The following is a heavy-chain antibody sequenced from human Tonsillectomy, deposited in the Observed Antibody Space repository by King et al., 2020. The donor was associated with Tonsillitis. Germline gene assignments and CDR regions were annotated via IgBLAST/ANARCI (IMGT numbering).Heavy chain of an antibody. CDR2: VSYDGNYK. Sequence: QLVQSGGGVVQPGRSLRLSCAAYGFTLSTYAIHWVRQAPGKGLEWVAVVSYDGNYKYYADSVKGRFTISRDNSKNTLYLQMNSLRAEDTAVYYCARYRGEQQLVYSFDYWGQGTLVTVSS. CDR1: GFTLSTYA. V-gene: IGHV3-30*04. D-gene: IGHD6-13*01. CDR3: ARYRGEQQLVYSFDY. J-gene: IGHJ4*02.